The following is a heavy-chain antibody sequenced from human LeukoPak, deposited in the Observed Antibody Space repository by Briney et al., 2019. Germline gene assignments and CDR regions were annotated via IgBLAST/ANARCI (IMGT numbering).Heavy chain of an antibody. V-gene: IGHV3-49*03. D-gene: IGHD3-3*01. J-gene: IGHJ4*02. Sequence: GGSLRLSCTTPGFTFGDYAVSWFRQAPGKGPEWVGYITSKPYGGTAEYAASVKGRFTISRDDSRSIAYLQMNSLKTEDTAVYYCARDFTTVTPAYWGQGTLVAVSS. CDR2: ITSKPYGGTA. CDR3: ARDFTTVTPAY. CDR1: GFTFGDYA.